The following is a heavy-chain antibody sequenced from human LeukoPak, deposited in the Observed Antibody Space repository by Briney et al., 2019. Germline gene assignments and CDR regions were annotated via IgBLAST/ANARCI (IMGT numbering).Heavy chain of an antibody. Sequence: GGSLRLSCAASGFTFSSYAMNWVRQAPGKGLEWVSSIEASGGATYYADSVKGRFTISRDNSKNTFYLQMNSLRAEDTALYYCAKGSGSGWYGWFAPWGQGTLVTVSS. D-gene: IGHD6-19*01. J-gene: IGHJ5*02. CDR3: AKGSGSGWYGWFAP. CDR2: IEASGGAT. CDR1: GFTFSSYA. V-gene: IGHV3-23*01.